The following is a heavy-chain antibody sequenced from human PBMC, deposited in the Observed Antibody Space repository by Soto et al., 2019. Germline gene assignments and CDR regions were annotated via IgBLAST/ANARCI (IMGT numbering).Heavy chain of an antibody. Sequence: EVQLVESGGGLVQPGGSLRLSCAASGFTFRNYWMSWVRQAPGKGLEWVANIKQDGTEKNYVDSVRGRFTISRDNAKNSLDLQMNSLIAEDTAVYYCASVAIWGQGTLVTVSS. CDR3: ASVAI. V-gene: IGHV3-7*01. CDR1: GFTFRNYW. D-gene: IGHD5-12*01. J-gene: IGHJ4*02. CDR2: IKQDGTEK.